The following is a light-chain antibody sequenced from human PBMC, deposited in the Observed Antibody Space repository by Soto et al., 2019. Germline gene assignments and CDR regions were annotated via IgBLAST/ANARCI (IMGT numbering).Light chain of an antibody. Sequence: EIVLTQSPGTLSLSPGERATLSCRASQSVSSSYLAWYQHKPGQAPRLLIYGASSMATGIPDRFSGSGSGVAFTLTISRLEPEDFAVYSCQQYGSSPHTFGQGTKLESK. J-gene: IGKJ2*01. CDR3: QQYGSSPHT. CDR1: QSVSSSY. V-gene: IGKV3-20*01. CDR2: GAS.